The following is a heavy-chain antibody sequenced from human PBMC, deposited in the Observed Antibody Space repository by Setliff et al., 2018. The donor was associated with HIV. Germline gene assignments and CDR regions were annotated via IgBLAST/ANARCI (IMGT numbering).Heavy chain of an antibody. CDR2: VSYSGNT. Sequence: SETLSLTCNVSGGSISTYYWSWIRQPPGKGLEWLGYVSYSGNTNFNPSLESRLAMSVDMSKNHFSLKLRSVTAADTAVYYCARHGHFYDSSSSDAFDIWGHGTMVTVS. CDR3: ARHGHFYDSSSSDAFDI. J-gene: IGHJ3*02. D-gene: IGHD3-22*01. CDR1: GGSISTYY. V-gene: IGHV4-59*08.